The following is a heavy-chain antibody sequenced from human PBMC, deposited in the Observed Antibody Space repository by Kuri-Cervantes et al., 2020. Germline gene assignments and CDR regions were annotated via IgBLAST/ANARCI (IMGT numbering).Heavy chain of an antibody. V-gene: IGHV4-38-2*01. Sequence: GSLRLSCAVSGYSISSGYYWGWIRQPPGKGLEWIGSIYYSVTTYYNPSLKSRVTIYVDTSKNQFSLTLSSVTAADTAVYYCARRTTTHTSGGFDIWGQGTLVTVSS. J-gene: IGHJ3*02. CDR1: GYSISSGYY. CDR3: ARRTTTHTSGGFDI. CDR2: IYYSVTT. D-gene: IGHD3-22*01.